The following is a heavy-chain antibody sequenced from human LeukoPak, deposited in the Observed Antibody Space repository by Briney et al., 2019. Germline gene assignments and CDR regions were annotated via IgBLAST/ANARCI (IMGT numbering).Heavy chain of an antibody. V-gene: IGHV3-21*01. Sequence: GGSLRLSCAASGFTFSSYTMNWVRQAPGKGLEWVSSISRNSNYIYYADSVKGRFTISRDNAKNSLYLQMNSLRAEDTAVYYCARDPHSNSWVDYWGQGTLVTVSS. CDR3: ARDPHSNSWVDY. CDR2: ISRNSNYI. J-gene: IGHJ4*02. CDR1: GFTFSSYT. D-gene: IGHD6-13*01.